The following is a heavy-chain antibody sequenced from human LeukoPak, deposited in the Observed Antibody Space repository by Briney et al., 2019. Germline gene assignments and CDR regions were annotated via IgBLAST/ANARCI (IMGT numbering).Heavy chain of an antibody. D-gene: IGHD4-17*01. V-gene: IGHV4-4*07. CDR2: IYTSGST. Sequence: SETLSLTCTVSGGSISSYYWSWIRQPAGKGLEWIGRIYTSGSTNYNPSLKSRVTMSVDTSKNQFSLKLSSVTAPDTAVYYCAILGGGYGDYSLSYAFDIWGQGTMVTVSS. J-gene: IGHJ3*02. CDR1: GGSISSYY. CDR3: AILGGGYGDYSLSYAFDI.